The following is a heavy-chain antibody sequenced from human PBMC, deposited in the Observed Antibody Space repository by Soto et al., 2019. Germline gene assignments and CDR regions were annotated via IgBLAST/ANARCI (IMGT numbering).Heavy chain of an antibody. CDR3: ARAPLGGSCYGGCFDY. Sequence: SETLSLTCAVYGGSFSGYYWSWIRQPPGKGLEWIGEINHSGSTNYNPSLKSRVTISVDTSKNQFSLKLSSVTAADTAVYYCARAPLGGSCYGGCFDYWGQGTLVTVSS. V-gene: IGHV4-34*01. J-gene: IGHJ4*02. CDR2: INHSGST. D-gene: IGHD2-15*01. CDR1: GGSFSGYY.